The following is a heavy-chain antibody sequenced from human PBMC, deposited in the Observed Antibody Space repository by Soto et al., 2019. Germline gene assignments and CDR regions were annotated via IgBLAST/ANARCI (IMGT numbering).Heavy chain of an antibody. J-gene: IGHJ3*02. V-gene: IGHV5-10-1*01. CDR3: ASYSGSYLAAFDI. CDR1: GYSFTSYW. CDR2: IDPSDSYT. Sequence: PGESLKISCKGSGYSFTSYWISWVRPMPGKGLEWMGRIDPSDSYTNYSPSFQGHVTISADKSISTAYLQWSSLKASDTAMYYCASYSGSYLAAFDIWGQGTMVTVSS. D-gene: IGHD1-26*01.